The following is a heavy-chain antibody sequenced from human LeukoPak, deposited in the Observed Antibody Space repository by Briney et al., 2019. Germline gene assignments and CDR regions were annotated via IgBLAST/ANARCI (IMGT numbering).Heavy chain of an antibody. CDR3: ARDLVGGPLNY. CDR1: GFTFSSYA. D-gene: IGHD2-15*01. J-gene: IGHJ4*02. V-gene: IGHV3-23*01. CDR2: ISGSGGST. Sequence: GGSLRLSCAASGFTFSSYAMSWVRQAPGKGLEWVSAISGSGGSTYYADSVKGRFTISRDNSKNTLYLQMNSLRAEDTAVYYCARDLVGGPLNYWGQGTLVTVSS.